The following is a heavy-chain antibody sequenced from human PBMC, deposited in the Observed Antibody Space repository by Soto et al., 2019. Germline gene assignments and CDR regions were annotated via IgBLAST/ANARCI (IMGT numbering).Heavy chain of an antibody. CDR1: GYSFTSYW. Sequence: GESLKISCKGSGYSFTSYWISWVRQVPGKGLEWMGRIDPSDSYTNYSPSFQGHVTISADKSISTAYLQWSSLKASDTAMYYCARLSKVVVAVYGMDVWGQGTTVTVSS. V-gene: IGHV5-10-1*01. CDR2: IDPSDSYT. CDR3: ARLSKVVVAVYGMDV. J-gene: IGHJ6*02. D-gene: IGHD2-15*01.